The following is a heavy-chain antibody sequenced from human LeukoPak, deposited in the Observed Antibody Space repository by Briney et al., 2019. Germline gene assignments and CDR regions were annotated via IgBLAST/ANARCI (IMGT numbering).Heavy chain of an antibody. J-gene: IGHJ6*02. CDR2: IYYSGST. Sequence: ASETLSLTCTVSGGSISSSGYYWGWIRQPPGKGLEWIGSIYYSGSTYYNPSLKSRVTISVDTSKNQFSLKLSSVTAADTAVYYCARLWVEVARSSWYRKEYGMDVWGQGTTVTVSS. CDR1: GGSISSSGYY. CDR3: ARLWVEVARSSWYRKEYGMDV. V-gene: IGHV4-39*07. D-gene: IGHD6-13*01.